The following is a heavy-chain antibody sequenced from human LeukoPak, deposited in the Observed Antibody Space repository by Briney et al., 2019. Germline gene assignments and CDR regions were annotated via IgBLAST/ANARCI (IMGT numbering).Heavy chain of an antibody. CDR3: ARGRRRYYDSSGYLSLRPYYMDV. CDR2: IDQSGST. D-gene: IGHD3-22*01. J-gene: IGHJ6*03. CDR1: GGSFSGYY. V-gene: IGHV4-34*01. Sequence: SETLSLTCGVYGGSFSGYYWSWIRQPPGKGLGWIGEIDQSGSTNYIPSLKSRVTISLDMSKNQFSLKLSYVTAEDTAVYYCARGRRRYYDSSGYLSLRPYYMDVWGKGTTVTDSS.